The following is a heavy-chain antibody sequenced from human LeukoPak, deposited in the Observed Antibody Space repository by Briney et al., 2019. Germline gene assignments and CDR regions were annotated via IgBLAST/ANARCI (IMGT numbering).Heavy chain of an antibody. CDR1: GGSISSYY. D-gene: IGHD3-10*01. J-gene: IGHJ4*02. CDR3: RGLHPRKTVDF. Sequence: SETLSLTCTVSGGSISSYYWSWIRQPPGRGLGWVAYISDVGSINYNPSLKSRVTISLDTSKNQFSRRLTSVTSAARAVYSCRGLHPRKTVDFGGQGTLVTVSS. V-gene: IGHV4-59*01. CDR2: ISDVGSI.